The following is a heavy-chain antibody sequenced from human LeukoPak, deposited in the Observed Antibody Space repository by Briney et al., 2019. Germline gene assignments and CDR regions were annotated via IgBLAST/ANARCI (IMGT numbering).Heavy chain of an antibody. CDR3: ARVAKERVGGVYYFDY. V-gene: IGHV3-13*01. CDR1: GFTFGDYD. Sequence: GGSLRLSCAASGFTFGDYDMHWVRQATGKGLEWVSAIGTAGDTYYTGSVKGRFTISRENAKNSLYLQMNSLRAGDTAVYYCARVAKERVGGVYYFDYWGQGTLVTVSS. D-gene: IGHD1-1*01. J-gene: IGHJ4*02. CDR2: IGTAGDT.